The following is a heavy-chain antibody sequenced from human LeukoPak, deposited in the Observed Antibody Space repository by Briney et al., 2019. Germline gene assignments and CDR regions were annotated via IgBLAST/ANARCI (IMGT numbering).Heavy chain of an antibody. CDR2: INAGNGNT. D-gene: IGHD3-9*01. V-gene: IGHV1-3*01. J-gene: IGHJ4*02. CDR1: GYTFTSYA. Sequence: ASVKVSCKASGYTFTSYAMHWVRQAPGQRLEWMGWINAGNGNTKYSQKFQGRVTSTRDTTASTAYMELSSLRSEDTAVYYCARGKLRYFDWCDYWGQGTLVTVSS. CDR3: ARGKLRYFDWCDY.